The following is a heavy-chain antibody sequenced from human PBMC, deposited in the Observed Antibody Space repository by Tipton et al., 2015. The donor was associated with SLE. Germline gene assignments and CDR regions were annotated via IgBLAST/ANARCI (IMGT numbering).Heavy chain of an antibody. Sequence: SLRLSCAASGFTFSSYSMNWVRQAPGKGLEWVSSISSSSSYIYYADSVKGRFTISRDNAKNSLYLQMNSLRAEDTAVYYCARGDGYTDAFDIWGQGTMVSVSS. J-gene: IGHJ3*02. CDR2: ISSSSSYI. CDR1: GFTFSSYS. CDR3: ARGDGYTDAFDI. D-gene: IGHD3-16*01. V-gene: IGHV3-21*01.